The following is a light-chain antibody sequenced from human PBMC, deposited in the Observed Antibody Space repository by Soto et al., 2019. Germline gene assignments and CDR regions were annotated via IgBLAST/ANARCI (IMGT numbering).Light chain of an antibody. Sequence: EIVLPQSPSTLSSFPCDSFTRSFMASQYINTRLAWYQHRPGQAPRLLIYQTSIRAAGIPARFSASGTGTDFTLTISDVQPEDFALYYCHQRRSWPRTFGQGTKVDIK. CDR3: HQRRSWPRT. V-gene: IGKV3-11*01. J-gene: IGKJ1*01. CDR1: QYINTR. CDR2: QTS.